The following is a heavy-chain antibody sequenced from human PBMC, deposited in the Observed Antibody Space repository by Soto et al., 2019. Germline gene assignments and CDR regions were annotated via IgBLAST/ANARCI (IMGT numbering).Heavy chain of an antibody. CDR3: ARGLVRLRGPYYYYGMDV. D-gene: IGHD2-15*01. CDR1: GGSFSGYY. J-gene: IGHJ6*02. CDR2: INHSGST. V-gene: IGHV4-34*01. Sequence: SETLSLTCAVYGGSFSGYYWSWIRQPPGKGLEWIGEINHSGSTNYNPSLKSRVTISVGTSKNQFSLKLSSVTAADTAVYYCARGLVRLRGPYYYYGMDVWGQGTTVTVSS.